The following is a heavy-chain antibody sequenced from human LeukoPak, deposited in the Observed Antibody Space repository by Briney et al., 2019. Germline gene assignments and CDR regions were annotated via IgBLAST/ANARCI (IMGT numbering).Heavy chain of an antibody. D-gene: IGHD1-26*01. V-gene: IGHV1-46*01. CDR1: RYTFTSYY. CDR2: INPSIGST. J-gene: IGHJ4*02. CDR3: AISGNYFRPFDY. Sequence: ASVKVSCKASRYTFTSYYIHWVRQAPGQGLEWMGIINPSIGSTIYSQKFQGRVTMTRDTSTSTVYMELSSLKSEDTAVFYCAISGNYFRPFDYWGQGTLVSVSS.